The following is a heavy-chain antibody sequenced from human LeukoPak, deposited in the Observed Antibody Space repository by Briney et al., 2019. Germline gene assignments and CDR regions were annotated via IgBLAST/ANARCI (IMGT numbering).Heavy chain of an antibody. Sequence: GGSLRLSCAASGFTFSHFWMSWVRQAPGKGLEWVAYIKKTGSETYYVDSVKGRFTITRDNTRNSLFLQMYSLRAEDTAAYFCAREDGYCSGGDCYSYFDSWGQGTLVTVSS. J-gene: IGHJ4*02. CDR1: GFTFSHFW. CDR3: AREDGYCSGGDCYSYFDS. D-gene: IGHD2-15*01. CDR2: IKKTGSET. V-gene: IGHV3-7*01.